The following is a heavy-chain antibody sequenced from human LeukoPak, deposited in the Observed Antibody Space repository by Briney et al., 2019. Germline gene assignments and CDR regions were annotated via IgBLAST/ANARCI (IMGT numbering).Heavy chain of an antibody. V-gene: IGHV3-23*01. J-gene: IGHJ4*02. Sequence: PGGSLRLSCAASEFTFSSYAMSWVRQAPGKGLAWVSAISGSGTSTYSAASVKGRFAISRDNSKNTLYLQMNSLRAEDTALYYCAKGKITMVRGSPTDFWGQGTLVTVSS. CDR2: ISGSGTST. D-gene: IGHD3-10*01. CDR3: AKGKITMVRGSPTDF. CDR1: EFTFSSYA.